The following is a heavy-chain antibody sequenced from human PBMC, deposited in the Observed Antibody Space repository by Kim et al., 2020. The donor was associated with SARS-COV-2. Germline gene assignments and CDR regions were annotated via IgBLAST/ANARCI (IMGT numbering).Heavy chain of an antibody. CDR1: GFTFSSYA. D-gene: IGHD3-10*01. J-gene: IGHJ6*02. CDR2: ISGSGGST. CDR3: ARRGRVVRGVIFLGYYYYGMDV. Sequence: GGSLRLSCAASGFTFSSYAMSWVRQAPGKGLEWVSAISGSGGSTYYADSVKGRFTISRDNSKNTLYLQMNSLRAEDTAVYYCARRGRVVRGVIFLGYYYYGMDVWGQGTTVTVSS. V-gene: IGHV3-23*01.